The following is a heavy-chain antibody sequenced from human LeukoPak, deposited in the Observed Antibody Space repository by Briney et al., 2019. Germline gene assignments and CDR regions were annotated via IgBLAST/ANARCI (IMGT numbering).Heavy chain of an antibody. CDR2: INPNSGGT. J-gene: IGHJ4*02. Sequence: ASVKVSCKASGGTFSSYAISWVRQAPGQGLEWMGRINPNSGGTNYAQKFQGRVTMTRDTSISTAYMELSRLRSDDTAVYYCARESAEGFDYWGQGTLVTVSS. CDR1: GGTFSSYA. D-gene: IGHD4/OR15-4a*01. CDR3: ARESAEGFDY. V-gene: IGHV1-2*06.